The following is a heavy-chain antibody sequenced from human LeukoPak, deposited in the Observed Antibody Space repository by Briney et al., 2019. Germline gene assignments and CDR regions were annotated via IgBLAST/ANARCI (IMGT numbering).Heavy chain of an antibody. D-gene: IGHD4-17*01. J-gene: IGHJ4*02. V-gene: IGHV1-2*02. CDR2: INPSGGST. CDR1: GYTFTSYY. Sequence: GASVKVSCKASGYTFTSYYMHWVRQGPGQGLEWMGMINPSGGSTTYAQKFQGRVTMTRDTSISTAYMELSRLRSDDTAVYYCARDWYGDYFDYWGQGTLVTVSS. CDR3: ARDWYGDYFDY.